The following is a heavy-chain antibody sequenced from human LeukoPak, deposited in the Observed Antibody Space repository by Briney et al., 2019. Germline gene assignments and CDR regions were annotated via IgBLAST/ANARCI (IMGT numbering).Heavy chain of an antibody. CDR2: INSDGSST. CDR1: GFTFSSYW. V-gene: IGHV3-74*01. CDR3: ARGRSSSWQNFGHYYYMDV. J-gene: IGHJ6*03. Sequence: GGSLRLSCAASGFTFSSYWMHWVRQAPGKGLVWVSRINSDGSSTSYADSVKGRFTISRDNAKNTLYLQMNSLRAEDTAVYYCARGRSSSWQNFGHYYYMDVWGKGTTVTVSS. D-gene: IGHD6-13*01.